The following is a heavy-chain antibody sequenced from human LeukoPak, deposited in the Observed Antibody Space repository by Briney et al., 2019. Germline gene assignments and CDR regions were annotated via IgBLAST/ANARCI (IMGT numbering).Heavy chain of an antibody. D-gene: IGHD6-19*01. CDR3: ARSPGSGWTYFDC. J-gene: IGHJ4*02. Sequence: GGSPRLSCAASGFTVSSNYMSWVRQAPGKGLEWVSVIYSGGSTYYADSVKGRFTISRDNSKNTLYLQMNSLRAEDTAVYYCARSPGSGWTYFDCWGQGTLVTVSS. CDR1: GFTVSSNY. V-gene: IGHV3-53*01. CDR2: IYSGGST.